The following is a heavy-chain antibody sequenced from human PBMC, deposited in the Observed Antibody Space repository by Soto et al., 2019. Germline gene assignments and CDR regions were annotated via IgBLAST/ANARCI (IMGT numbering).Heavy chain of an antibody. D-gene: IGHD4-17*01. Sequence: QVQLQESGPGLVKPSETLSLTCTVSGGSISSYYWSWIRQPPRKGLEWIGYIYYSGSTNYNPSLKSRVTISVDTSKNHFSLKLSSVTATDTAVYYCARAYGDYVFDFWGQGTLVTVSS. V-gene: IGHV4-59*01. CDR3: ARAYGDYVFDF. CDR2: IYYSGST. CDR1: GGSISSYY. J-gene: IGHJ4*02.